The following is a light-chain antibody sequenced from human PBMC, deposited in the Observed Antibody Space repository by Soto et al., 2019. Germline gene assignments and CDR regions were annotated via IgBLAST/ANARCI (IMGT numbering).Light chain of an antibody. CDR2: AAS. J-gene: IGKJ2*01. V-gene: IGKV1-17*01. CDR1: QGISNL. CDR3: LRHNTYPYS. Sequence: DIQMTQSPSSLSASVGDRVTITCRASQGISNLLGWFQHKPGKAPKRLIYAASSLKGGVPSRFSGSGSVKEFTHTITGLQPEDFADYYCLRHNTYPYSFGQGTKLENK.